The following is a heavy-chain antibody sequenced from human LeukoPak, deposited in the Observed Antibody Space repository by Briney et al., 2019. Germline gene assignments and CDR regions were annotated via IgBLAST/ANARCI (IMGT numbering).Heavy chain of an antibody. V-gene: IGHV4-34*01. CDR1: GGSFSTYY. CDR2: INHSGSA. D-gene: IGHD3-3*01. CDR3: ARGLEYDFWSGNYSDGFDT. Sequence: PSETLSLTCAVYGGSFSTYYWSWIRQPPGKGLEWIGEINHSGSANYNPSLKSRVTISVDTSKNQCSLQLNSLTAADTAVYYCARGLEYDFWSGNYSDGFDTWGQGTMVTVSP. J-gene: IGHJ3*02.